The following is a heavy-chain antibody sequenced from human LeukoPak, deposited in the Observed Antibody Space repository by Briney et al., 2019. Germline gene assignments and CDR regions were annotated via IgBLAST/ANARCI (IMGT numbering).Heavy chain of an antibody. V-gene: IGHV3-23*01. CDR1: GFTFSSYA. J-gene: IGHJ4*02. CDR2: ISGSGDII. CDR3: APSRGLDMIFND. Sequence: PGGSLRLSCAASGFTFSSYAMTWVRQVPGKGLEWVSSISGSGDIIYYADSVKGRFTISRDNSKNTLHVQMNSLRAEDTAVYYCAPSRGLDMIFNDWGQGTLGTVSS. D-gene: IGHD2-2*03.